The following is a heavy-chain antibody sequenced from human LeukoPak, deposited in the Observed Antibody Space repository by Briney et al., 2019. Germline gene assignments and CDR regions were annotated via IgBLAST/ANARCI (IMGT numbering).Heavy chain of an antibody. D-gene: IGHD5-18*01. CDR3: ARGGGYSYGYGAFDI. V-gene: IGHV3-30*03. J-gene: IGHJ3*02. Sequence: GGSLRLSCAASGFTFSSYSMNWVRQAPGKGLEWVADISYDGGNEYYADSVKGRFTISRDNSKNTLYLQMNNLRAEDTAVCYCARGGGYSYGYGAFDIWGQGTMVTVSS. CDR1: GFTFSSYS. CDR2: ISYDGGNE.